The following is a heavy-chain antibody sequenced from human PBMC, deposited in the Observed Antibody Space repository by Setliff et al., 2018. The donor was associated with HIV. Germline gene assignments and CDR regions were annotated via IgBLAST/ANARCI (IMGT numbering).Heavy chain of an antibody. D-gene: IGHD2-8*02. V-gene: IGHV7-4-1*02. CDR1: GYTFTSYA. CDR2: MNTETGNP. J-gene: IGHJ4*02. CDR3: ARVGSYWSTFDY. Sequence: ASVKVSCKASGYTFTSYAVNWVRQAPGQGLEWMGWMNTETGNPMYAQGFRGRLVFSLDTSVNTTYLQINNLKADDTAMYYCARVGSYWSTFDYWGQGSLVTVSS.